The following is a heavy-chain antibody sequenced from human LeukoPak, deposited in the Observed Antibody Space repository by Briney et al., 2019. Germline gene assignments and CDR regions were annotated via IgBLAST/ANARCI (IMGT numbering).Heavy chain of an antibody. CDR1: GYTFSNYA. Sequence: PGGSLRLSCAASGYTFSNYAMTWVRQAPGKGLEWVSAISGSDGSTYYSDSVTGRFSISRDNAKNTLYLQMTSLRTDDTAVYYWAKDGYDFWRAYHINLWGQGTLVTVSS. CDR2: ISGSDGST. CDR3: AKDGYDFWRAYHINL. V-gene: IGHV3-23*01. D-gene: IGHD3-3*01. J-gene: IGHJ5*02.